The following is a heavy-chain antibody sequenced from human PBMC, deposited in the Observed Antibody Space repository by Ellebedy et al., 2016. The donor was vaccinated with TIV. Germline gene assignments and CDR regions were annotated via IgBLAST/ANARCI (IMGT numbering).Heavy chain of an antibody. Sequence: PGGSLRLSCEASGIIFSTYGMHWVRQAPGKGLEWVAFICYDGGNKYYADSVKSRFTISRDNSKNTRYLQMNNLGAEDTAVFYCARNRHVERGDCLDYWGQGTLVTVSS. CDR1: GIIFSTYG. D-gene: IGHD2-21*02. CDR3: ARNRHVERGDCLDY. J-gene: IGHJ4*02. CDR2: ICYDGGNK. V-gene: IGHV3-33*01.